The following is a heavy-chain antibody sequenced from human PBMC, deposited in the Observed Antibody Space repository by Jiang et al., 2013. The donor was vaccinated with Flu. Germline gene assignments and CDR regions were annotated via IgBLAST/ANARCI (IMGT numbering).Heavy chain of an antibody. D-gene: IGHD5-24*01. CDR1: GGTFSSYA. CDR3: AKETIEMPTTDLVFNYHGMDV. J-gene: IGHJ6*04. Sequence: GAEVKKPGSSVKVSCEASGGTFSSYAISWVRHAPGQGLQWMGRIIPSLGIANYAQNFQDRVTITADKSTGAGYMDVSSLTSQDTAVYYCAKETIEMPTTDLVFNYHGMDVWGKGTTVTVS. V-gene: IGHV1-69*04. CDR2: IIPSLGIA.